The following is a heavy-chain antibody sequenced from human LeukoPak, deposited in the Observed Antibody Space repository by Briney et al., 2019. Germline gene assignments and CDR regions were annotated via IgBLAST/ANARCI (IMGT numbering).Heavy chain of an antibody. Sequence: GGSLRLSCAASGFTFSSYGMHWVRQAPGKGLEWVAVIWYDGSNKYYADSVKGRFTISRDNSKNTLYLQMNSLRAEDTAVYYCARDRLEMATIVPYYWGQGTLVTVSS. V-gene: IGHV3-33*01. CDR1: GFTFSSYG. D-gene: IGHD5-24*01. J-gene: IGHJ4*02. CDR2: IWYDGSNK. CDR3: ARDRLEMATIVPYY.